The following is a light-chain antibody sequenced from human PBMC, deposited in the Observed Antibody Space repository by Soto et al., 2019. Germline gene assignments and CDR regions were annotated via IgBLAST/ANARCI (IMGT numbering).Light chain of an antibody. CDR2: RTN. CDR3: AAWDDSLSGPWV. V-gene: IGLV1-47*01. J-gene: IGLJ3*02. Sequence: QSVLTQPPSVSGTPGQRVTISCSGSGSNIGSNYVYWYQQLPGTAPKLLIYRTNQRPSGVPDRFSGSKSGTSASLAISGLRAEDEADYHCAAWDDSLSGPWVFGGGTKLTVL. CDR1: GSNIGSNY.